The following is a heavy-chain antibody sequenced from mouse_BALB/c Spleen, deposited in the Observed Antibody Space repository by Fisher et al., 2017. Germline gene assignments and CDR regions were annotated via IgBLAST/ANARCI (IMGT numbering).Heavy chain of an antibody. Sequence: KFKGKATLTVDKSSSTAYMQLSSLTSEDSAVYYCTYGSSRGYAMDYWGQGTSVTVSS. D-gene: IGHD1-1*01. V-gene: IGHV1-64*01. J-gene: IGHJ4*01. CDR3: TYGSSRGYAMDY.